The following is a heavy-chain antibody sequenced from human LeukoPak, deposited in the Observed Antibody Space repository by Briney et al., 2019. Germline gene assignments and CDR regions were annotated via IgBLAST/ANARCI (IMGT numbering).Heavy chain of an antibody. CDR2: IYYSGST. CDR3: AVHRSGYYSWFDP. J-gene: IGHJ5*02. D-gene: IGHD3-3*01. Sequence: PSETLSLTCTVSGGSISNSNYYWGWIRLPPGKGLEWIGYIYYSGSTNYNPSLKSRVTISVDTSKNQFSLKLSSVTAADTAVYYCAVHRSGYYSWFDPWGQGTLVTVSS. V-gene: IGHV4-61*05. CDR1: GGSISNSNYY.